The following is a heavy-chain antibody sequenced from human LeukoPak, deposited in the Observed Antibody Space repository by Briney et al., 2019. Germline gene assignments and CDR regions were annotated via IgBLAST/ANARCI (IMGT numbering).Heavy chain of an antibody. CDR3: ARDIPSIAARPGDMDV. D-gene: IGHD6-6*01. CDR2: INHSGST. CDR1: GGSISSYY. Sequence: SETLSLTCTVSGGSISSYYWSWIRQPPGKGLEWIGEINHSGSTNYNPSLKSRVTISVDTSKNQFSLKLSSVTAADTAVYYCARDIPSIAARPGDMDVWGKGTTVTVSS. V-gene: IGHV4-34*01. J-gene: IGHJ6*03.